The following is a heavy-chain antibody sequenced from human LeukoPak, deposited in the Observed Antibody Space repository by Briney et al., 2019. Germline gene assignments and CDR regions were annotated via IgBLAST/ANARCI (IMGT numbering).Heavy chain of an antibody. CDR1: GFTFSNYD. CDR3: ARDYGDNHLDY. J-gene: IGHJ4*02. V-gene: IGHV3-48*02. Sequence: GRSLRLTCAASGFTFSNYDMNWVRQAPGKGLEWVSYISGSSSTIYYADSVKGRFTIFRDNAKNSLYLQMNGLRDEDTAVYYCARDYGDNHLDYWGQGALVTVSS. CDR2: ISGSSSTI. D-gene: IGHD4-23*01.